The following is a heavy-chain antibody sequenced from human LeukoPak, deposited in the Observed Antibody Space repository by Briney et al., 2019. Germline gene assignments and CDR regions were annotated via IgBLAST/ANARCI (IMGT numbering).Heavy chain of an antibody. Sequence: PETLSLTCALYGGSFSGYYWSWIRPPPGKGLEWVGEINHSGRTNYNTSLTSRATISVDTSKSHFSLKLSSVTAADTAVYYCARIIAARLGRGGWFDPWGQGTLVTVSS. D-gene: IGHD6-6*01. CDR3: ARIIAARLGRGGWFDP. J-gene: IGHJ5*02. CDR2: INHSGRT. CDR1: GGSFSGYY. V-gene: IGHV4-34*01.